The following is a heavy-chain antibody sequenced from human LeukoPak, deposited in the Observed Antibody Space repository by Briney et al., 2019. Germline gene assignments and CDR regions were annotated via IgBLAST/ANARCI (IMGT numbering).Heavy chain of an antibody. CDR2: ISSSSSTI. J-gene: IGHJ1*01. CDR1: GFTFSTYS. Sequence: GGSLRLSCAVSGFTFSTYSMNWVRQAPGKGLVWVSYISSSSSTIYYADSVKGRFTISRDNAKNSLYLQMNSLRDEDTAVYYCAKDSDYYHSSGYYYAYFQHWGQGTLVTVSS. CDR3: AKDSDYYHSSGYYYAYFQH. D-gene: IGHD3-22*01. V-gene: IGHV3-48*02.